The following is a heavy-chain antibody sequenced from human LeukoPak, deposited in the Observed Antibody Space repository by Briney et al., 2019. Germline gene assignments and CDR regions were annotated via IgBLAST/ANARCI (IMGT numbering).Heavy chain of an antibody. CDR2: IYSSGST. Sequence: KPSETLSLTCTVSGGSISSYYWSWIRQPAGKGLEWIGRIYSSGSTNHNPSLKSRVIMSVDTSKNQFSLKLSSVTAADTAVYYCARDAYSGSYYFDYWGQGTLVTVSS. CDR3: ARDAYSGSYYFDY. CDR1: GGSISSYY. J-gene: IGHJ4*02. V-gene: IGHV4-4*07. D-gene: IGHD1-26*01.